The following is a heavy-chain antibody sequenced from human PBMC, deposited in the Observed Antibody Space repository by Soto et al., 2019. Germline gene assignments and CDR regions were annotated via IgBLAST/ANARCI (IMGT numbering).Heavy chain of an antibody. J-gene: IGHJ6*02. CDR1: GGSFSGYY. CDR2: INHSGST. Sequence: SETLSLTCAVYGGSFSGYYWSWIRQPPGKGLEWIGEINHSGSTNYNPSLKSRVTISVDTSKNQFSLKLSSVTAADTAVYYCASAQAGDFWSGYYPPLYYYGMDVWAQGTTVTVSS. V-gene: IGHV4-34*01. D-gene: IGHD3-3*01. CDR3: ASAQAGDFWSGYYPPLYYYGMDV.